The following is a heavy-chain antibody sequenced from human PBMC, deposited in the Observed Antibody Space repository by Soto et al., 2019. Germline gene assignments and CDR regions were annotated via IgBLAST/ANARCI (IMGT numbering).Heavy chain of an antibody. CDR1: GYTFTSYD. V-gene: IGHV1-18*01. J-gene: IGHJ4*02. Sequence: VASVKVSCKASGYTFTSYDINWVRQAPGQGLEWMGWISAYNGNTNYAQKLQGRVTMTTDTSTSTAYMELRSLRSDDTAVYYCARDPDSGSRFFDYWGQGTLVTVSS. CDR2: ISAYNGNT. D-gene: IGHD1-26*01. CDR3: ARDPDSGSRFFDY.